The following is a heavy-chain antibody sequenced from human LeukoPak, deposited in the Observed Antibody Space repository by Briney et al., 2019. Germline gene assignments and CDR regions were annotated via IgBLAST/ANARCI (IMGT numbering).Heavy chain of an antibody. CDR2: IYYSGTT. D-gene: IGHD3-9*01. J-gene: IGHJ4*02. V-gene: IGHV4-59*11. CDR1: GGSISSHY. CDR3: ARLVGGTGYFDY. Sequence: SETLSLTCAVSGGSISSHYWGWIRQPPGKGLEWIGYIYYSGTTNYSPSLKSRVTISVDTSKTQFSLKLSSVTAADTAVYYCARLVGGTGYFDYWGQGALVTVSS.